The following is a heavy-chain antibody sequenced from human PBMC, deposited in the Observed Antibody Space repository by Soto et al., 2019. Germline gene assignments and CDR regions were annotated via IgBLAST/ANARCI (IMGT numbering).Heavy chain of an antibody. D-gene: IGHD3-22*01. J-gene: IGHJ5*02. CDR2: ISAYNGNT. V-gene: IGHV1-18*04. Sequence: ASVKVSCKASGYTFTSYGISWVRQAPGQGLEWMGWISAYNGNTNYAQKLQGRVTMTTDTSTSTAYMELRSLRSDDTAVYYCARATPYFPMIVVVPQYNWFDRWGQGTLFTVSA. CDR3: ARATPYFPMIVVVPQYNWFDR. CDR1: GYTFTSYG.